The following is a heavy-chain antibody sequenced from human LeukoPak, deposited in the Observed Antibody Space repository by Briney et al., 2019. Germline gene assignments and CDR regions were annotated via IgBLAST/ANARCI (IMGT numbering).Heavy chain of an antibody. CDR2: IVSSGDST. CDR3: ARSGYNRFDY. J-gene: IGHJ4*02. D-gene: IGHD5-24*01. CDR1: GFTFSSYA. V-gene: IGHV3-23*01. Sequence: GGSLRLSCAASGFTFSSYAMSWVRQAPGKGLEWVSAIVSSGDSTYYADSVKGRFTISRDNSKNTLYLQMTSLRAEDTAVYYCARSGYNRFDYWGQGTLVTVSS.